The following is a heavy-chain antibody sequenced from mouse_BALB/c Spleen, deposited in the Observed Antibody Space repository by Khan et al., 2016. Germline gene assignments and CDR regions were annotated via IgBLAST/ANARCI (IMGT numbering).Heavy chain of an antibody. CDR2: IRNKANGYTT. CDR3: AGDAYGDCGYFHVMDY. J-gene: IGHJ4*01. Sequence: EVQLQESGGGLVQPGGSLRLSCATSGFTFTDYYMSWVRQPPEKALEWLGFIRNKANGYTTEYSASVKGRFTISRDNSQSILYLQMNILRTEDSATYYCAGDAYGDCGYFHVMDYWGQRTSVTVSS. D-gene: IGHD2-13*01. CDR1: GFTFTDYY. V-gene: IGHV7-3*02.